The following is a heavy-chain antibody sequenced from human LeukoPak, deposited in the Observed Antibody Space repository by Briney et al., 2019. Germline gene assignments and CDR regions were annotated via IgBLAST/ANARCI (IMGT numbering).Heavy chain of an antibody. J-gene: IGHJ4*02. CDR2: IYYSGST. CDR1: GGSISSSSYY. D-gene: IGHD7-27*01. V-gene: IGHV4-39*07. CDR3: ARGPRTGYYFDY. Sequence: PSETLSLTCTVSGGSISSSSYYWGWIRQPPGKGLEWIGSIYYSGSTYYNPSLKSRVTISVDTSKNQFSLKLSSVTAADTAVYYCARGPRTGYYFDYWGQGTLVTVSS.